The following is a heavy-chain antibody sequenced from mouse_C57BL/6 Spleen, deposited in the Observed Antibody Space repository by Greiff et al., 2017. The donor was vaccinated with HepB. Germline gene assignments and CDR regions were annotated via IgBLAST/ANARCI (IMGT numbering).Heavy chain of an antibody. Sequence: EVQVQESGPGLVKPSQSLSLTCSVTGYSITSGYYWNWIRQFPGNKLEWMGYISYDGSNNYNPSLKNRISITRDTSKNQFFLKLNSVTTEDTATYYCASSGDGYSDWYFDVWGTGTTVTVSS. CDR3: ASSGDGYSDWYFDV. CDR1: GYSITSGYY. J-gene: IGHJ1*03. CDR2: ISYDGSN. D-gene: IGHD2-3*01. V-gene: IGHV3-6*01.